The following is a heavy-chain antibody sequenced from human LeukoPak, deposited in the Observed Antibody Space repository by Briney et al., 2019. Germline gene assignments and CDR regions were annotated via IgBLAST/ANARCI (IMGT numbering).Heavy chain of an antibody. V-gene: IGHV4-34*01. CDR1: GGSFSGHY. CDR3: ARGVVAGSLGDYYYYMDA. Sequence: SETLSLTCAVYGGSFSGHYWTWIRQSPGKALEWVGEINHRGSAHYAPSLSSRVTISVDTATNQFSLRLNSVTAADTAVYYCARGVVAGSLGDYYYYMDAWGKGTTVTVSS. J-gene: IGHJ6*03. CDR2: INHRGSA. D-gene: IGHD6-19*01.